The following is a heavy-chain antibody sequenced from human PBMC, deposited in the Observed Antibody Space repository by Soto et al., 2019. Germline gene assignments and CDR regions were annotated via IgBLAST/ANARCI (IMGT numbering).Heavy chain of an antibody. J-gene: IGHJ4*02. CDR1: GGSITTYY. CDR2: TYYSGST. D-gene: IGHD6-19*01. CDR3: ARYGSGRAIEY. V-gene: IGHV4-59*01. Sequence: PSETLSLTCTVSGGSITTYYWSWIRQPPGKGLEWIGCTYYSGSTNYDPSLRSRVTISSDTSKNQVFLKVSAVTAADTAVYYCARYGSGRAIEYWGQGTLVTVSS.